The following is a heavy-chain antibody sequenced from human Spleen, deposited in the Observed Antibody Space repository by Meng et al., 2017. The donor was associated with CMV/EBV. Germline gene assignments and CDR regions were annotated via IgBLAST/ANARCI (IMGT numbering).Heavy chain of an antibody. Sequence: QVQLGQSGAEVKKPGASVKVSFKASGYIFNNYGVSWVRQAPGQGPEWMGWISAYNGNTNYAQNFQGRFTMTTDTSTSTAYMELRSLRSDDTAVYYCARDLPGGTKGTWLDLWGQGTLVTVSS. CDR2: ISAYNGNT. J-gene: IGHJ5*02. V-gene: IGHV1-18*01. CDR3: ARDLPGGTKGTWLDL. D-gene: IGHD1-14*01. CDR1: GYIFNNYG.